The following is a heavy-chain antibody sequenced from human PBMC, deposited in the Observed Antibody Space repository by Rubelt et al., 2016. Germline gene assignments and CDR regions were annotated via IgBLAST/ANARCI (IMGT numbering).Heavy chain of an antibody. V-gene: IGHV3-23*01. CDR2: ISGSGGST. Sequence: EVQLLESGGGLVQPGGSLRLSCAASGFTFSSYAMSWVRQAPGKGLEWVSAISGSGGSTYYADSVKDRFTISRDNSKNTLYLQMNRLRAEDTAVYYCAKGKYDFRGTPHEFDYWGQGTLVTVSS. D-gene: IGHD1-1*01. J-gene: IGHJ4*02. CDR1: GFTFSSYA. CDR3: AKGKYDFRGTPHEFDY.